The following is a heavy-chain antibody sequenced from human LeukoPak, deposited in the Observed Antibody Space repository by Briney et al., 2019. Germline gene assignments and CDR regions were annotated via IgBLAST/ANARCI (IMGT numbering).Heavy chain of an antibody. D-gene: IGHD1-20*01. CDR1: GGSISSGGYY. V-gene: IGHV4-31*03. J-gene: IGHJ4*02. CDR2: IYYSGST. CDR3: ARCPITGTFPYYFDY. Sequence: SETLSLTCTVSGGSISSGGYYWSWIRQHPGKGLEWIGYIYYSGSTYYNPSLKSRVTISVDTSKNQFSLKLSSVTAADTAVYYCARCPITGTFPYYFDYWGQGTLVTVSS.